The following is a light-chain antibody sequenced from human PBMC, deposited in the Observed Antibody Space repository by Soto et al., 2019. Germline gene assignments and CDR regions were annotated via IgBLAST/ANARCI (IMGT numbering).Light chain of an antibody. V-gene: IGLV2-8*01. CDR1: SSDVGGYDY. CDR2: EVT. Sequence: QSALTQPPSASGSPGQSVTISCTGTSSDVGGYDYVSWYQQHPGKAPKLMIYEVTKRPSGVPDRFSGSKSGNTASLTVSGLQAEDEADYYCGTWDVSLRAGVFGGGTKLTVL. CDR3: GTWDVSLRAGV. J-gene: IGLJ3*02.